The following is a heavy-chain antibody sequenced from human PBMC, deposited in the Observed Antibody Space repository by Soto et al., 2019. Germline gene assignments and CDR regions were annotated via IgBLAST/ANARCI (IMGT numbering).Heavy chain of an antibody. Sequence: GGSLRLSCAASGFPFSIYVMSWVRHAPGKGLEWVSGISGGGSNTFYADSVKGRFTISRDNSKNTLLLQMNSLGAEDTAVYYCAKDSNKYSSSLRGRYFDYWGQGIGVTVSS. J-gene: IGHJ4*02. CDR2: ISGGGSNT. CDR1: GFPFSIYV. CDR3: AKDSNKYSSSLRGRYFDY. D-gene: IGHD4-4*01. V-gene: IGHV3-23*01.